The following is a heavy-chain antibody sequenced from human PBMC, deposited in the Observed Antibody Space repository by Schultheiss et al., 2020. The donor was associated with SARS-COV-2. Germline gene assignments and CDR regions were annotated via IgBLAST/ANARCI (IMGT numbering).Heavy chain of an antibody. J-gene: IGHJ4*01. Sequence: GGSLRLSCAASGFTISRTYMNWVRQAPGKGLEWVSVMNSVGETYYADSVKGRFTTSRDPSKNTLYLHMNSLRPEDTAVYYCARDPDDVYDGSDSSLWGQGTQVTVSS. D-gene: IGHD3-22*01. V-gene: IGHV3-66*02. CDR2: MNSVGET. CDR1: GFTISRTY. CDR3: ARDPDDVYDGSDSSL.